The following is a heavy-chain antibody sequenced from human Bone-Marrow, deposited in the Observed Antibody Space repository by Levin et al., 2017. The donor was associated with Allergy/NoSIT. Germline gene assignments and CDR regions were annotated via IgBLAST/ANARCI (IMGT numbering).Heavy chain of an antibody. CDR1: GFTFSSYS. CDR3: ARGPRCSSTVDY. J-gene: IGHJ4*02. CDR2: ISSSSSYI. Sequence: PGGSLRLSCAASGFTFSSYSMNWVRQAPGKGLEWVSSISSSSSYIYYADSVKGRFTISRDNAKNSLYLQMNSLRAEDTAVYYCARGPRCSSTVDYWGQGTLVTVSS. D-gene: IGHD2-2*01. V-gene: IGHV3-21*01.